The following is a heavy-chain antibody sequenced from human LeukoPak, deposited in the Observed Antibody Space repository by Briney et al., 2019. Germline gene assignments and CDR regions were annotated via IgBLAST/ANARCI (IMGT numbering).Heavy chain of an antibody. V-gene: IGHV1-69*13. CDR1: GGTFNSYA. J-gene: IGHJ3*02. D-gene: IGHD1-7*01. CDR2: VIPLFGSS. Sequence: SVKVSCKASGGTFNSYAFSWVRQAPGQGLEWMGGVIPLFGSSSYAQKFQGRVTISADESTSTVYMELSRLRSEDTAVYYCASDRTIIHAFDIWGQGTMVTVSS. CDR3: ASDRTIIHAFDI.